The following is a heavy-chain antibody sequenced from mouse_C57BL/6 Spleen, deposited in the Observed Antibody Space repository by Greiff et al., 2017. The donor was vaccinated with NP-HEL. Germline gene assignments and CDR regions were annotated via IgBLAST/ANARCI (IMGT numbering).Heavy chain of an antibody. V-gene: IGHV14-4*01. D-gene: IGHD3-2*02. CDR1: GFNIKDDY. J-gene: IGHJ2*01. CDR2: IDPENGDT. Sequence: VQLKQSGAELVRPGASVKLSCTASGFNIKDDYMHWVKQRPEQGLEWIGWIDPENGDTEYASKFQGKATITADTSSNTAYLQLSSLTSEDTAVYYCTTRGTAQATGYFDYWGQGTTLTVSS. CDR3: TTRGTAQATGYFDY.